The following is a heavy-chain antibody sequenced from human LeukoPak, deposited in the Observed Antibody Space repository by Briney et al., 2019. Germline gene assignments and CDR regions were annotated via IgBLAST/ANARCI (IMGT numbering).Heavy chain of an antibody. CDR3: TTQRLSIGNYYDPHIGY. CDR1: GFTFSNAW. J-gene: IGHJ4*02. CDR2: IKSKTDGVTT. D-gene: IGHD1-26*01. V-gene: IGHV3-15*01. Sequence: GGSLTLSCAASGFTFSNAWMSWVRQAPGRGLACVGRIKSKTDGVTTDYAAHVKGRITISRDDTQKTLYLQMNGLKTEDTAVYYCTTQRLSIGNYYDPHIGYWGQGTLVTVSS.